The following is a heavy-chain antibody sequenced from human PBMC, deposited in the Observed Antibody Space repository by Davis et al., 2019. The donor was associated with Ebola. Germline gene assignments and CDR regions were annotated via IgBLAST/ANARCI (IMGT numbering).Heavy chain of an antibody. Sequence: GGSLRLSCAASGFNSADFAMHWVRQGPGKGLEWVAGISWYRDREGYADSVKGRFNISRDNAKNSRYLQINSLRLEDTGLYYCARGQVMAWGPLDHWGQGTPVSVSS. D-gene: IGHD2-21*01. V-gene: IGHV3-9*02. CDR3: ARGQVMAWGPLDH. CDR2: ISWYRDRE. CDR1: GFNSADFA. J-gene: IGHJ4*02.